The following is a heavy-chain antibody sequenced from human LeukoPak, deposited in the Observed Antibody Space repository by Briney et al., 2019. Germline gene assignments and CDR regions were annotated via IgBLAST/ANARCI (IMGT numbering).Heavy chain of an antibody. Sequence: GGSLRLSCAASGFTFSSYSMNWVRQAPGEGLEWVSDISSSSSTIYYADSVKGRFTISRDNAKNSLYLEMNSLRAEDTAVYYCARLAGGSYSDYWGQGTLVTVSS. J-gene: IGHJ4*02. V-gene: IGHV3-48*01. CDR1: GFTFSSYS. D-gene: IGHD1-26*01. CDR2: ISSSSSTI. CDR3: ARLAGGSYSDY.